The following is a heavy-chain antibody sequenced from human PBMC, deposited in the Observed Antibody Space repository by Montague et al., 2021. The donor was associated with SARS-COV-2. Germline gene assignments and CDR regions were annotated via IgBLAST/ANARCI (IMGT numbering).Heavy chain of an antibody. CDR3: ARLVWFGELSSENWFDP. Sequence: SETLSLTSTVSGGFISSSSNYWGWIRQPPGKGLEWIGSIYYSGGTYYNSSLKSRVTISVDTSKNQFSLKLNSVTAADTAVYYCARLVWFGELSSENWFDPWGQGTLVTVSS. CDR2: IYYSGGT. V-gene: IGHV4-39*01. D-gene: IGHD3-10*01. CDR1: GGFISSSSNY. J-gene: IGHJ5*02.